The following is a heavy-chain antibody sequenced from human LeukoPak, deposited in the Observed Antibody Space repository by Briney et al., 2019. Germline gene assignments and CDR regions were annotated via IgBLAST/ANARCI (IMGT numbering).Heavy chain of an antibody. Sequence: ASVKVSCKASGYTFTGYYMHWVRQAPGQGLEWMGWINPNSGGTNYAQKFQGRVTMTRDTSISTAYMELSRLRSDDTAVYYCARDSGFWSGCSRYNWFDPWGQGTLVTVSS. CDR2: INPNSGGT. CDR1: GYTFTGYY. J-gene: IGHJ5*02. CDR3: ARDSGFWSGCSRYNWFDP. V-gene: IGHV1-2*02. D-gene: IGHD3-3*01.